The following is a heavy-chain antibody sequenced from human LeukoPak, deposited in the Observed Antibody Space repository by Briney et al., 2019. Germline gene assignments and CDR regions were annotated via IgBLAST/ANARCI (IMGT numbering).Heavy chain of an antibody. Sequence: GGSLRLSCAASGFTFSSYAMSWVRQAPGKGLEWVSAFSGSGGSTYYADSVKGRFTISRDNSMDTLYLQMNSLRAEDTAVYYCAKDLRRNLRYFDWLSLWGQGTLVTVST. CDR2: FSGSGGST. J-gene: IGHJ4*02. D-gene: IGHD3-9*01. V-gene: IGHV3-23*01. CDR1: GFTFSSYA. CDR3: AKDLRRNLRYFDWLSL.